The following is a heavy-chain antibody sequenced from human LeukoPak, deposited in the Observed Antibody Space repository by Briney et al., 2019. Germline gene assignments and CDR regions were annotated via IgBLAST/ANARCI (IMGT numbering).Heavy chain of an antibody. CDR2: IKQEGIEK. V-gene: IGHV3-7*01. J-gene: IGHJ4*02. CDR1: GFTFSRYW. D-gene: IGHD2-2*01. Sequence: GGSLSVSCAASGFTFSRYWMSWVRQAPGKGLEWVANIKQEGIEKYYVDSVKGRFTISRDNAKNSLYLQMNSLRAEDTAVYYCARDQYCSSTTCYDYWGQGTLVTVSS. CDR3: ARDQYCSSTTCYDY.